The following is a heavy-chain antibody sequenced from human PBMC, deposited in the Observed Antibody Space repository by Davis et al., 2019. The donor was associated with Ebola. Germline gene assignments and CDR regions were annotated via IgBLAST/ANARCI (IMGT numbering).Heavy chain of an antibody. CDR2: IIPIFGTA. CDR3: ARDLVSGWYICDS. D-gene: IGHD6-19*01. V-gene: IGHV1-69*13. J-gene: IGHJ4*02. CDR1: GGTFSSYA. Sequence: SVKVSCKASGGTFSSYAISWVRQAPGQGLEWMGGIIPIFGTANYAQKFQGRVTITADESTSTAYMEMRSLRSDDTAVYYCARDLVSGWYICDSWGQGTLVSVSS.